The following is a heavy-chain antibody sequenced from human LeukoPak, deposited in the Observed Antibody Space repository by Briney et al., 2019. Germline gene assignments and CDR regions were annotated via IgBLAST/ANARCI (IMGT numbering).Heavy chain of an antibody. V-gene: IGHV3-23*01. J-gene: IGHJ4*02. CDR2: ISGSGGST. D-gene: IGHD3-22*01. Sequence: PRGSLRLGCAASGFTFSSYAMSRVRQAPVKGLKWVSGISGSGGSTYYADSVKGRFTISRDNSKITLYLQMNSLRAEDTAVYYCAKKGASYYYDSSGYNWGQGTLVTVSS. CDR1: GFTFSSYA. CDR3: AKKGASYYYDSSGYN.